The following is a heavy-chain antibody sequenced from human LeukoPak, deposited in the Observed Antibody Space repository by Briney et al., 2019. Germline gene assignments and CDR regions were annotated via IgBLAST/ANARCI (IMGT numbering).Heavy chain of an antibody. CDR2: IGSSSSTI. Sequence: GGSLRLSCAASGFTFSSYSMNWVRQAPGKGLEWVSYIGSSSSTIYSADSVKGRFTISRDDAKNSLYLQMNSLRPEDTALYYCAKGSGTFGGVDYWGQGNLVTVSS. V-gene: IGHV3-48*04. J-gene: IGHJ4*02. D-gene: IGHD3-16*01. CDR1: GFTFSSYS. CDR3: AKGSGTFGGVDY.